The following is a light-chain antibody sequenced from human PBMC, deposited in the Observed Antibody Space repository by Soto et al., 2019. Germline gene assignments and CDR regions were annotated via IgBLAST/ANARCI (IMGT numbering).Light chain of an antibody. V-gene: IGKV3-20*01. J-gene: IGKJ1*01. CDR2: GAS. CDR1: QSVGRY. CDR3: QQYGSSPRT. Sequence: IVCKLPPGSRSSSPGEGAILSCRAGQSVGRYLAWYQQKPGQTPRLLIYGASNRATGVPDRFSGSGSGTDFTLTISRLEPEDFAVYYCQQYGSSPRTLGQGTKVDIK.